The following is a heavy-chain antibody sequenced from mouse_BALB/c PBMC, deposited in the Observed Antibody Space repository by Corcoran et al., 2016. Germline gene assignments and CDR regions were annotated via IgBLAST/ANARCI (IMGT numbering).Heavy chain of an antibody. CDR2: ISYDGSN. CDR1: DYSITSGYY. Sequence: DVQLQESGPGLVKPSQSLSLTCSVTDYSITSGYYWNWIRQFPGNKLEWMGYISYDGSNNYNPSLKNRISITRDTSKNQFFLKLNSVTTEDTATYYCARIYYGYAMDYWGQGTSVTVSS. J-gene: IGHJ4*01. V-gene: IGHV3-6*02. CDR3: ARIYYGYAMDY. D-gene: IGHD2-2*01.